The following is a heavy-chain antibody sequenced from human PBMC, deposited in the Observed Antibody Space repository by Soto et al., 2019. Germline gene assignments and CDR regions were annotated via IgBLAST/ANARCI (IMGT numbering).Heavy chain of an antibody. D-gene: IGHD6-13*01. Sequence: SETLSLTCAFYGGSFSDYYWSWIRQPPGKGLEWIGEINHSGSTNYNPSLKSRVTISVDTSKHQFSLKLSSVTAADTAGYYCARGHSPGWSSSARKYYGMDVWGQGTTVTVSS. V-gene: IGHV4-34*01. CDR1: GGSFSDYY. CDR3: ARGHSPGWSSSARKYYGMDV. CDR2: INHSGST. J-gene: IGHJ6*02.